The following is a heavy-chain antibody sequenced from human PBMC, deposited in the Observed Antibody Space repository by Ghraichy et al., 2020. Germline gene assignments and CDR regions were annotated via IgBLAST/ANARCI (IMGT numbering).Heavy chain of an antibody. D-gene: IGHD3-10*01. V-gene: IGHV3-7*01. CDR2: IKQDGSEK. J-gene: IGHJ6*02. CDR3: ARDLGWFGELLFGMDV. Sequence: GGSLRLSCAASGFTFISYWMSWVRQAPGKGLEWVANIKQDGSEKYYVDSVKGRFTISRDNAKNSLYLQMNSLRAEDTAVYYCARDLGWFGELLFGMDVWGQGTTVTVSS. CDR1: GFTFISYW.